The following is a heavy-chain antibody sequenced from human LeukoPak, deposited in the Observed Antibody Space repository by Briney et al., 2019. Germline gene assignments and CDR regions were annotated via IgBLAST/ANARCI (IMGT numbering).Heavy chain of an antibody. V-gene: IGHV3-30*01. D-gene: IGHD1-1*01. CDR1: GFTFSSYA. CDR3: ARSNDRRAFDI. Sequence: GGSLRLSCAASGFTFSSYAMHWVRQPPGKGLEWVAVISYDGSNKYYAASVKGRYTITRDKSKNTPYLQMNNLRAEDTAVYYCARSNDRRAFDIWGQGTMVTVSS. CDR2: ISYDGSNK. J-gene: IGHJ3*02.